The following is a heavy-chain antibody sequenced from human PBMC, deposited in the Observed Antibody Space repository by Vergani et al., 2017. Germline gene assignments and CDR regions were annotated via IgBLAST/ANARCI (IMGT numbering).Heavy chain of an antibody. CDR1: GGSISSYY. CDR2: IYYSGST. CDR3: AGILRYFDWLYSPYYFDY. V-gene: IGHV4-59*01. D-gene: IGHD3-9*01. Sequence: QVQLQESGPGLVKPSETLSLTCTVSGGSISSYYWSWIRQPPGKGLEWIGYIYYSGSTYYNPSLKSRVTISVDTSKNQFSLKLSSVTAADTAVYYCAGILRYFDWLYSPYYFDYWGQGTLVTVSS. J-gene: IGHJ4*02.